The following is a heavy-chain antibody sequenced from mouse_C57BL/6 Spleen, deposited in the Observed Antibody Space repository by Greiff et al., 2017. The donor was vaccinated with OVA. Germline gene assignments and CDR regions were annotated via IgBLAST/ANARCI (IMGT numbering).Heavy chain of an antibody. CDR2: IYPGDGDT. Sequence: VQLQESGPELVKPGASVKISCKASGYAFSSSWMNWVKQRPGKGLEWIGRIYPGDGDTNYNGKFKGKATLTADKSSSTAYMQLSSLTSEDSAVYFCARPLRDYYAMDYWGQGTSVTVSS. CDR3: ARPLRDYYAMDY. CDR1: GYAFSSSW. D-gene: IGHD1-1*01. J-gene: IGHJ4*01. V-gene: IGHV1-82*01.